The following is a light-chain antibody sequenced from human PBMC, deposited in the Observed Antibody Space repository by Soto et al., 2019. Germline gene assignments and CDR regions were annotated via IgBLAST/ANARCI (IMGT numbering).Light chain of an antibody. CDR1: GTDVGQYNY. CDR3: SSYAGWINWV. V-gene: IGLV2-8*01. Sequence: QSALTQPPSASGSPGQSVTISCTGAGTDVGQYNYVSWYQQYPGKAPKLIIYAVTERPSGVPDRFSGSKSGNTASLTVSGLQTEDEADYYCSSYAGWINWVFGGGTKVTVL. J-gene: IGLJ3*02. CDR2: AVT.